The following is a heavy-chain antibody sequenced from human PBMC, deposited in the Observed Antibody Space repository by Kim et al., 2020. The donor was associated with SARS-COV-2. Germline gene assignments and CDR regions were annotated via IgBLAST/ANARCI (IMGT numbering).Heavy chain of an antibody. D-gene: IGHD6-13*01. V-gene: IGHV3-30-3*01. CDR3: ARAQGPSSKPLVGYYYYYMDV. J-gene: IGHJ6*03. CDR1: GFTFSSYA. CDR2: ISYDGSNK. Sequence: GGSLRLSCAASGFTFSSYAMHWVRQAPGKGLEWVAVISYDGSNKYYADSVKGRFTISRDNSKNTLYLQMNSLRAEDTAVYYCARAQGPSSKPLVGYYYYYMDVWGKGTTVTVSS.